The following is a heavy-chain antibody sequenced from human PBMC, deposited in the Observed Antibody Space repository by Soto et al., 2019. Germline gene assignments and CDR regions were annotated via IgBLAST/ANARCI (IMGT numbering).Heavy chain of an antibody. CDR1: GFTFNSYG. CDR2: IWYDGSNK. J-gene: IGHJ4*02. V-gene: IGHV3-33*01. CDR3: ARDSHVGSGWQLTADY. D-gene: IGHD6-19*01. Sequence: GGSLRLSCAASGFTFNSYGMHWVRQAPGKGLEWVAVIWYDGSNKYYAESVKGRFTISRDNSKNTLYLQMNSLRAEDTAVYYCARDSHVGSGWQLTADYWGQGTLVTVSS.